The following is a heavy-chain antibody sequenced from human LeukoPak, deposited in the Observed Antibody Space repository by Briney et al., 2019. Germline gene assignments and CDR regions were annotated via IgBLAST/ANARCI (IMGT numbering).Heavy chain of an antibody. CDR2: INIDGST. CDR3: ARAGGSGWFDP. Sequence: GSLRLSCAASGFTFRNYWMHWVRQAPGKGLVWVSRINIDGSTRYADSVEGRFTISRDNDKNTLYLQMNSLRAEDTAVYYCARAGGSGWFDPWGQGTLVTVSS. V-gene: IGHV3-74*01. J-gene: IGHJ5*02. D-gene: IGHD3-10*01. CDR1: GFTFRNYW.